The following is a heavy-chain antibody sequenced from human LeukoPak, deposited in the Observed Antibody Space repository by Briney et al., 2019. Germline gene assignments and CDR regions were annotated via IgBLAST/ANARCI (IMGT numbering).Heavy chain of an antibody. Sequence: ASVKVSCKASGYTFTSYYMHWVRQAPGQGLEWMGWINTNTGNPTYAQGFTGRFVFSLDTSVSTAYLQISSLKAEDTAVYYCARDYVIHYYGSGRPLAPDYWGQGTLVTVSS. CDR2: INTNTGNP. CDR3: ARDYVIHYYGSGRPLAPDY. D-gene: IGHD3-10*01. V-gene: IGHV7-4-1*02. CDR1: GYTFTSYY. J-gene: IGHJ4*02.